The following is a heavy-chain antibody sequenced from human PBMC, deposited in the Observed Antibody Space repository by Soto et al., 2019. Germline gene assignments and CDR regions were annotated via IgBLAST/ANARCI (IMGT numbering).Heavy chain of an antibody. CDR3: ARVYIVRFLERHPLYLDY. V-gene: IGHV4-30-4*01. CDR1: GGSISSGDYY. CDR2: IYYSGST. Sequence: SETRSLTCTVSGGSISSGDYYWSWIRQPPGKGLEWIGYIYYSGSTYYNPSLKSRVTISVDTSKNQFSLKLSSVTAADTAVYYCARVYIVRFLERHPLYLDYWGQGTLVTVSS. D-gene: IGHD3-3*01. J-gene: IGHJ4*02.